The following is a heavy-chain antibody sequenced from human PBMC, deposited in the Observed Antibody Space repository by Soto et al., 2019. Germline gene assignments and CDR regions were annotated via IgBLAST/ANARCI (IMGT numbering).Heavy chain of an antibody. J-gene: IGHJ4*02. CDR2: INSDGSST. V-gene: IGHV3-74*01. CDR1: GFTFSSYW. Sequence: EVQLVESGGGLVQPGGSLRLSCAASGFTFSSYWMHWVRQAPGKGLVWVSRINSDGSSTSYADSVKGRFTISRDNAKNTPHLQMNSLRAKDTAVYYCARPCRLAYSSGWYPPLYLGEGPLVTVPS. D-gene: IGHD6-19*01. CDR3: ARPCRLAYSSGWYPPLY.